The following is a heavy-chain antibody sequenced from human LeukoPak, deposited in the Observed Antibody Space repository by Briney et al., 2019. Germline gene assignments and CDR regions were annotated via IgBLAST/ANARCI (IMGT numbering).Heavy chain of an antibody. Sequence: GPVKVSCKASGYTFTSYYMHWVRQAPGQGLEWMGIINPSGGSTTYAQKFQGRVTMTRDTSTSTVYMELSSLRSEDTAVYYCAGNTDLALRYWGQGTLVTVSS. J-gene: IGHJ4*02. D-gene: IGHD5-12*01. V-gene: IGHV1-46*01. CDR2: INPSGGST. CDR3: AGNTDLALRY. CDR1: GYTFTSYY.